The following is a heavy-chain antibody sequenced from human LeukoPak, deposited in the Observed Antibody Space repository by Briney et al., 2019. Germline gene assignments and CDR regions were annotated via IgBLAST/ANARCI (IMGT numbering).Heavy chain of an antibody. CDR1: GYRFTTYG. D-gene: IGHD2-2*01. Sequence: ASVKVSCKASGYRFTTYGISWVRQAPGQGLEWMAWINVYSGSTEYKADLQGRLTVATETSTTTAYMELRSLRSDDTAVYYCVFGECSCTSCYPRRDYWGHGTLVTVSS. J-gene: IGHJ4*01. V-gene: IGHV1-18*01. CDR2: INVYSGST. CDR3: VFGECSCTSCYPRRDY.